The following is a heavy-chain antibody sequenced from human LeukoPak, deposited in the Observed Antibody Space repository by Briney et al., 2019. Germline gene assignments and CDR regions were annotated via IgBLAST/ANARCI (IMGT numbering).Heavy chain of an antibody. V-gene: IGHV4-34*01. CDR3: ARLRSGYYGELPV. CDR2: INHSGST. Sequence: SETLSLTCAVYGGSFSGYYWSWIRQPPGKGLEWIGEINHSGSTNYNPSLKSRVTISVDTSKNQFSLKLSSVTAADTAVYYCARLRSGYYGELPVWGQGTLVTVSS. J-gene: IGHJ4*02. D-gene: IGHD3-22*01. CDR1: GGSFSGYY.